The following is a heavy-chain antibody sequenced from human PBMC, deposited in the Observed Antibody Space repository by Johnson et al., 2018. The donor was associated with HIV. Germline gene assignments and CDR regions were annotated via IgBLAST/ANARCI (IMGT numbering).Heavy chain of an antibody. J-gene: IGHJ3*02. CDR2: ISYDGSNK. CDR3: ATQYNYRQPFDI. V-gene: IGHV3-30*03. D-gene: IGHD1-1*01. Sequence: QVQLVESGGGLVQPGGSLRLSCAASGFTVSSNYMSWVRQAPGKGLEWVAVISYDGSNKYYADSVKGRFTISRDNSKNTLYLQMNSLRAEDTAVYYCATQYNYRQPFDIWGQGTMVTVSS. CDR1: GFTVSSNY.